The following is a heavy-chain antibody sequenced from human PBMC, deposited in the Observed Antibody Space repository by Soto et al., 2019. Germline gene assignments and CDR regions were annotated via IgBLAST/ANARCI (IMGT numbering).Heavy chain of an antibody. CDR2: IIPIFGTA. J-gene: IGHJ4*02. D-gene: IGHD6-19*01. CDR1: GGTFSSYA. Sequence: SVKVSCKASGGTFSSYAISWVRQAPGQGLEWMGGIIPIFGTANYAQKFQGRVTITADESTSTAYMELSSLRSEDTAVYYCARSEQWLAPSDYWGQGTLVTVSS. CDR3: ARSEQWLAPSDY. V-gene: IGHV1-69*13.